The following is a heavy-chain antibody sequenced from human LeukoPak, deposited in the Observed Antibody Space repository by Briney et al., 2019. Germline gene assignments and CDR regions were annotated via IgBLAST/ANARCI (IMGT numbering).Heavy chain of an antibody. J-gene: IGHJ4*02. D-gene: IGHD3-3*01. CDR3: ARADFWSGYYTTVDY. CDR1: GYTFTGYC. Sequence: ASVKVSCKASGYTFTGYCMHWVRQAPGQGLEWMGWINPNSGGTNYAQKFQGRVTMTRDTSISTAYMELSRLRCDDTAVYYCARADFWSGYYTTVDYWGQGALVTVSS. CDR2: INPNSGGT. V-gene: IGHV1-2*02.